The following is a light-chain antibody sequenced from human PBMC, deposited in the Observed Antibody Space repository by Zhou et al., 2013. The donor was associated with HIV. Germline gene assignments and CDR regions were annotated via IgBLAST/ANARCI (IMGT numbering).Light chain of an antibody. J-gene: IGKJ2*03. CDR2: GAS. Sequence: DIQMTQSPSSLSASVGDRVTITCRTSQSVSTFLNWYQQKPGKAPKLLIFGASSLQSGVPPRFSGSGSGTHFILTISSLQPEDFATYYCQQTYSTLYSFGQGTKLEIK. CDR1: QSVSTF. CDR3: QQTYSTLYS. V-gene: IGKV1-39*01.